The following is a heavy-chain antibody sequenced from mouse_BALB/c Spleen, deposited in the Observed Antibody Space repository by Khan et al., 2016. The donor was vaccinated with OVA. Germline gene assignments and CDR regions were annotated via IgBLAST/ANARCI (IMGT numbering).Heavy chain of an antibody. J-gene: IGHJ3*01. CDR3: ARHGSTPWFAY. CDR2: IDPFNGGS. V-gene: IGHV1-31*01. D-gene: IGHD1-1*01. CDR1: GYSFTSYY. Sequence: VQLQQSGPELMKPGASVKISCKASGYSFTSYYIHWVKQSHGKTLEWIGFIDPFNGGSTYNQKFKVKATLTVDKSSSTAYMHLSSLTSEDSAVYYCARHGSTPWFAYWGQGTLVTVSA.